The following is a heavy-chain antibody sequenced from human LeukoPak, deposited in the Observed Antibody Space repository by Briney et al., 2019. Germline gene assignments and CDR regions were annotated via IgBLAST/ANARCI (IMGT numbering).Heavy chain of an antibody. CDR1: GGTFSSYA. CDR2: IIPIFGTA. D-gene: IGHD2-8*01. V-gene: IGHV1-69*05. Sequence: GSSVKVSCKASGGTFSSYAISWVRQAPGQGLEWMGGIIPIFGTANYAQKFQGRVTITTDESTSTACMELSSLRSEDTAVYYCAWGGYCTNGVCYPFDYWGQGTLVTVSS. J-gene: IGHJ4*02. CDR3: AWGGYCTNGVCYPFDY.